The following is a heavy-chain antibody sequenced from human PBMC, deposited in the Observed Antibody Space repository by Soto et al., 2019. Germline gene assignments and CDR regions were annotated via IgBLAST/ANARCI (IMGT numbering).Heavy chain of an antibody. CDR1: RFTFRTYG. D-gene: IGHD6-19*01. CDR3: AKEAPGGWHFFDT. V-gene: IGHV3-30*18. J-gene: IGHJ4*02. Sequence: GGSLRLSCADSRFTFRTYGLHWVRQAPGKGLEWVAFISDDGSQKYYGDSVKGRFTISRDNSKNTLSLRMISLRTEDTSVYYCAKEAPGGWHFFDTWGQCTLVTVSS. CDR2: ISDDGSQK.